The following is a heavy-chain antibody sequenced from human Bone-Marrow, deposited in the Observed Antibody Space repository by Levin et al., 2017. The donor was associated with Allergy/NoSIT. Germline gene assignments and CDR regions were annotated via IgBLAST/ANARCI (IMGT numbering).Heavy chain of an antibody. D-gene: IGHD2-15*01. J-gene: IGHJ6*03. CDR2: IWYDGNNK. CDR3: ARAGYCSGGSCYYYYYYMDV. CDR1: GFTFSSYG. V-gene: IGHV3-33*01. Sequence: GESLKISCAASGFTFSSYGMHWVRQAPGKGLEWVAVIWYDGNNKFYVDSVKGRFTTSRDNSKNTLYLQMNSLRAEDTAVYYCARAGYCSGGSCYYYYYYMDVWGKGTTVTVSS.